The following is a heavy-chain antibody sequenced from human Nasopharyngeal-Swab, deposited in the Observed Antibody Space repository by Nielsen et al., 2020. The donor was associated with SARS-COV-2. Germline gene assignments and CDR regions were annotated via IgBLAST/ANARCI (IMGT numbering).Heavy chain of an antibody. V-gene: IGHV3-23*01. CDR2: ISGSGGST. Sequence: GESLKISCAASGFTFSSYAMSWVRQAQGKGLEWVSAISGSGGSTYYADSVKGRFTISRDNAKNSLYLQMNSLRAEDTALYYCAKDGKYSSSSYWSGYYYYGMDVWGQGTTVTVSS. J-gene: IGHJ6*02. D-gene: IGHD6-13*01. CDR1: GFTFSSYA. CDR3: AKDGKYSSSSYWSGYYYYGMDV.